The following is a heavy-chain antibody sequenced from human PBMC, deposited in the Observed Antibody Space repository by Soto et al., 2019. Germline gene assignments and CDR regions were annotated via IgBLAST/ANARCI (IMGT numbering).Heavy chain of an antibody. CDR1: GGTFSSYA. D-gene: IGHD5-18*01. J-gene: IGHJ4*02. Sequence: LVKVSCKASGGTFSSYAISWVRQAPGQGLEWMGGIIPIFGTANYAQKFQGRVTITADESTSTAYMELSSLRSEDTAVYYCAVGYSYGYGATPSYWGQGTLVTVSS. CDR3: AVGYSYGYGATPSY. CDR2: IIPIFGTA. V-gene: IGHV1-69*13.